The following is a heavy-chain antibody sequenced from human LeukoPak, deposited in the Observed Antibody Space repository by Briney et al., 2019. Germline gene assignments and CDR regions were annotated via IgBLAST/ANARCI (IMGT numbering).Heavy chain of an antibody. Sequence: SGTLSLTCAVSGDSVSTNNWWIWVRQPPGKGLEWIGEIYHSGPTNYNPSLKSRVTISVDTSKNQFSLKLSSVTAADTAVYYCTRRSVILLDAFDIWGQGTMVTVSS. CDR1: GDSVSTNNW. J-gene: IGHJ3*02. V-gene: IGHV4-4*02. D-gene: IGHD2/OR15-2a*01. CDR2: IYHSGPT. CDR3: TRRSVILLDAFDI.